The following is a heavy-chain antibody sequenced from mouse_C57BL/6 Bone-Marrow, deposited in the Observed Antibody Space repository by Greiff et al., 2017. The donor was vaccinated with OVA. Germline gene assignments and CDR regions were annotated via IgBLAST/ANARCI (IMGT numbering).Heavy chain of an antibody. CDR2: IDPSDSYT. Sequence: QVQLQQPGAELVMPGASVKLSCKASGYTFTSYWMHWVKQRPGQGLEWIGEIDPSDSYTNYNQKFKGKSTLTVDKSSSTAYMQPSSLTSEDSAVYYCARDTTVVSPWFAYWGQGTLVTVSA. CDR1: GYTFTSYW. J-gene: IGHJ3*01. CDR3: ARDTTVVSPWFAY. D-gene: IGHD1-1*01. V-gene: IGHV1-69*01.